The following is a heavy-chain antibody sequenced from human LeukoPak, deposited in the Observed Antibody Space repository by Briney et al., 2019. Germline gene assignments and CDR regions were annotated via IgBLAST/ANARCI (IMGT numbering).Heavy chain of an antibody. D-gene: IGHD6-19*01. J-gene: IGHJ1*01. CDR2: INPSGGST. CDR1: GYTFTGYY. V-gene: IGHV1-46*01. Sequence: EASVKVSCKASGYTFTGYYMHWVRQAPGQGLEWMGIINPSGGSTSYAQKFQGRVTMTRDMSTSTVYMELSSLRSEDTAVYYCARARRYSSASGPEYFQHWGQGTLVTVSS. CDR3: ARARRYSSASGPEYFQH.